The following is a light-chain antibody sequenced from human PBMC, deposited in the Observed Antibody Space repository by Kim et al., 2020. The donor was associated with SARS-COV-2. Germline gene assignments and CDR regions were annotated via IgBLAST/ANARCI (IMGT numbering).Light chain of an antibody. V-gene: IGKV1-5*01. CDR3: QQYSIFPWT. Sequence: DIQMTQSPSTLSASVGDRVTITCRASQSISGWLAWYQQKPGKAPKLLIYDASNLQSGVPSRFSGSESGTEFTLTISSLQPDDFATYYYQQYSIFPWTFGQGTKVDIK. J-gene: IGKJ1*01. CDR1: QSISGW. CDR2: DAS.